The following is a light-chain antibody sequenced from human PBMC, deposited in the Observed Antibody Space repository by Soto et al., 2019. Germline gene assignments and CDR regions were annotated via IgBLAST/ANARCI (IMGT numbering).Light chain of an antibody. CDR2: EVS. Sequence: QSVLTQPASVSGSPGQSITISCTGTTSDIGDYNYVSWFQQHPGKAPKLKIYEVSNRPSGVSNRFSGSKSGNTASLTISELQAEDEADYYCTSFTTISTWVFGGGTKLTVL. CDR1: TSDIGDYNY. V-gene: IGLV2-14*01. CDR3: TSFTTISTWV. J-gene: IGLJ3*02.